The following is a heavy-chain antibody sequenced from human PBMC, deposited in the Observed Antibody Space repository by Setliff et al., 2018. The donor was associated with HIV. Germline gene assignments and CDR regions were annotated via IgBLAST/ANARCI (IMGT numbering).Heavy chain of an antibody. D-gene: IGHD6-13*01. V-gene: IGHV1-8*02. CDR2: MNPNSGNT. J-gene: IGHJ3*02. CDR3: ARGSSYSRSSYVFRPQALNDAFDI. CDR1: GYTFTSYD. Sequence: GASVKVSCKASGYTFTSYDINWGRQATGQGLERMGWMNPNSGNTGYAQKFQGRVTMTRNTSISTAYMELSSLRSEDTAVYYCARGSSYSRSSYVFRPQALNDAFDIWAQGTMVTVSS.